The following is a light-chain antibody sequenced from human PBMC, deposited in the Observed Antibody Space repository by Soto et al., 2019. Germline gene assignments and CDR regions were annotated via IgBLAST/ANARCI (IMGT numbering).Light chain of an antibody. CDR3: QSYDSSLSGSV. V-gene: IGLV1-40*01. Sequence: QSVLTQPPSVSGAPGQRVTISCTGNNANIGAGFDVHWYQQFPGTAPKLLISDSNIRPSGVPDRFSGSRSDTSASLAITGLQAEDEADSYCQSYDSSLSGSVFGGGTKLTVL. J-gene: IGLJ2*01. CDR2: DSN. CDR1: NANIGAGFD.